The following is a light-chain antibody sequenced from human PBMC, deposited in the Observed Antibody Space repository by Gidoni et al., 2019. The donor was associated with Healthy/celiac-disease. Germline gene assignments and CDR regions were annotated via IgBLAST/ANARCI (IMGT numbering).Light chain of an antibody. V-gene: IGLV2-23*02. CDR1: SSDVGSYNL. Sequence: SALTQPASVSGSPRQSITISCTGTSSDVGSYNLVSWYQQHPGKAPKLMIYEVSKRPSGVSNRFSGSKSGNTASLTISGLQAEDEADYYCCSYAGSSTFVVFGGGTKLTVL. J-gene: IGLJ2*01. CDR2: EVS. CDR3: CSYAGSSTFVV.